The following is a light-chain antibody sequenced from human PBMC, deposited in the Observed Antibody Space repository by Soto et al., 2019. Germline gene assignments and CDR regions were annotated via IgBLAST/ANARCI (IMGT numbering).Light chain of an antibody. CDR2: DAS. CDR1: QSVSSY. Sequence: EIVMTQSPATLSVSPGERVTLSCRASQSVSSYLAWYQQKPGQAPRLLIYDASNRATGIPARFSGSGSGTDFTLTISSLEPEDFAVYYCQQRSNWPPLTFGGGTKVEIK. CDR3: QQRSNWPPLT. V-gene: IGKV3-11*01. J-gene: IGKJ4*01.